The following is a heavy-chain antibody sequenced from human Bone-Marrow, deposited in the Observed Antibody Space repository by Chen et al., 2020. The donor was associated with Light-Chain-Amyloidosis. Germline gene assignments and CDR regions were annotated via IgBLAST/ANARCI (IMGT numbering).Heavy chain of an antibody. D-gene: IGHD1-26*01. CDR3: ARVPPERWRSGFFDP. CDR2: MYYTGNT. V-gene: IGHV4-59*01. J-gene: IGHJ5*02. CDR1: GVSISSYY. Sequence: VQLQESGPGVVKPSETLSLTCTASGVSISSYYWSWIRQTPGQGLEWIGYMYYTGNTYYNPSLKSRVAMSVATSKNQFSLNLTSVTAADAAVYYCARVPPERWRSGFFDPWGPG.